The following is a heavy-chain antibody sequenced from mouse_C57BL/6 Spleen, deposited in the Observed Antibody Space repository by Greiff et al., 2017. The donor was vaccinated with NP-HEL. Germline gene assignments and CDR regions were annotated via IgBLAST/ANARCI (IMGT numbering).Heavy chain of an antibody. Sequence: QVQLKQPGAELVKPGASVKLSCKASGYTFTSYWMQWVKQRPGQGLEWIGEIDPSDSYTNYNQKFKGKATLTVDTSSSTAYMQLSSLTSEDSAVYYCAGTFYYGSSPWFAYWGQGTLVTVSA. CDR1: GYTFTSYW. CDR3: AGTFYYGSSPWFAY. CDR2: IDPSDSYT. J-gene: IGHJ3*01. V-gene: IGHV1-50*01. D-gene: IGHD1-1*01.